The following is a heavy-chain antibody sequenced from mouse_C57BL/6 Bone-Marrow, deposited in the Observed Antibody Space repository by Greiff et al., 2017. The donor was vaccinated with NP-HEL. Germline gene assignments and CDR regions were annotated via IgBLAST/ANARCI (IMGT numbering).Heavy chain of an antibody. CDR1: GFTFSDYY. CDR3: ARHSSGTGFAY. Sequence: EVQGVESGGGLVQPGGSLKLSCAASGFTFSDYYMYWVRQTPEKRLEWVAYISNGGGSTYYPDTVKGRFTISKDNAKNTLYLQMSRLKSEDTAMYYCARHSSGTGFAYWGQGTLVTVSA. V-gene: IGHV5-12*01. D-gene: IGHD3-3*01. J-gene: IGHJ3*01. CDR2: ISNGGGST.